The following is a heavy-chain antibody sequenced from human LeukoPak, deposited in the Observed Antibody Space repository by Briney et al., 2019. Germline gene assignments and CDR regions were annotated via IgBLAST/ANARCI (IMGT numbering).Heavy chain of an antibody. CDR1: GGTFSSYA. V-gene: IGHV1-69*05. Sequence: GSSVKVSCKASGGTFSSYAISWVRQAPGQGLEWVGGIIPIFSTANYAQKFQGRVTITTDESTSTAYMELSSLRSEDTAVYYCARYEEGGSRYNWFDPWGQGTLVTVSS. CDR2: IIPIFSTA. CDR3: ARYEEGGSRYNWFDP. D-gene: IGHD2-15*01. J-gene: IGHJ5*02.